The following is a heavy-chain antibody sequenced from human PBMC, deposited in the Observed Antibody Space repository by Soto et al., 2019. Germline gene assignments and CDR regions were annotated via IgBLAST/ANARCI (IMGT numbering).Heavy chain of an antibody. Sequence: QVQLVESGGGVVQPGRSLRLSCAASGFSFSDYGMHWVRQAPGKGLEWVAVISSDESSKYYADSVKGRFTISRDNSKNTLYLQMNSLRHEDTAVYYCAKEGGNSYYYYGMDVWGQGTTATVSS. CDR2: ISSDESSK. V-gene: IGHV3-30*18. D-gene: IGHD2-21*02. CDR1: GFSFSDYG. CDR3: AKEGGNSYYYYGMDV. J-gene: IGHJ6*02.